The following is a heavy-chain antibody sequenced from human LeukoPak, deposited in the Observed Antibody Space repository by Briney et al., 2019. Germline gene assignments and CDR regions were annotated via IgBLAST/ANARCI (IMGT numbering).Heavy chain of an antibody. Sequence: GGSLRLSCAASGFTFSSYAMSWVRQAPGKGLEWVSAISGSGGSTYYADSVKDRFTISRDSARSALYLQMNSLRAEDTAVYYCAKGDCSSGSCYFDYWGQGSQVTVSS. CDR2: ISGSGGST. V-gene: IGHV3-23*01. D-gene: IGHD2-15*01. CDR1: GFTFSSYA. J-gene: IGHJ4*02. CDR3: AKGDCSSGSCYFDY.